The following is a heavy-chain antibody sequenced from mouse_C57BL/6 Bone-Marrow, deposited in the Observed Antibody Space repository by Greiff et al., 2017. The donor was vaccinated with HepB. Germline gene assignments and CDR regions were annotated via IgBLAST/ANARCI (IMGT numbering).Heavy chain of an antibody. Sequence: EVKLMESGGGLVKPGGSLKLSCAASGFTFSSYAMSWVRQTPEKRLEWVATISDGGSYTYYPDNVKGRFTISRDNAKNNLYLQMSHLKSEDTAMYYCARDYAWLAYWGQGTLVTVSA. CDR2: ISDGGSYT. V-gene: IGHV5-4*01. J-gene: IGHJ3*01. D-gene: IGHD1-1*02. CDR3: ARDYAWLAY. CDR1: GFTFSSYA.